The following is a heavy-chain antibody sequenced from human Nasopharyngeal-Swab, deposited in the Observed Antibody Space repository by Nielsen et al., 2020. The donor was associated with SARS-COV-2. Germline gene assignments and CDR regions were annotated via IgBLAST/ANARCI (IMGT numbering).Heavy chain of an antibody. CDR1: GYTFTSYA. V-gene: IGHV7-4-1*02. CDR2: INTNIGNP. J-gene: IGHJ6*02. D-gene: IGHD5-18*01. CDR3: ARDLGGGYSYGYAINRYYYGMDV. Sequence: ASVKVSCKASGYTFTSYAMNWVRQAPGQGLEWMGWINTNIGNPTYAQGFTGRFVFSLDTSVSTAYLQISSLKAEDTAVYYCARDLGGGYSYGYAINRYYYGMDVWGQGTTVTVSS.